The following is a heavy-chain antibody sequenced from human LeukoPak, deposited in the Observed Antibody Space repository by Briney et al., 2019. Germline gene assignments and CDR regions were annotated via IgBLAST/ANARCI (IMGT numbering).Heavy chain of an antibody. CDR1: GFTVSSNY. J-gene: IGHJ1*01. CDR3: ARSTLWWYQH. CDR2: IYSGGST. Sequence: PGGSLRLSCAASGFTVSSNYMSWVRQAPGKGLEWVSVIYSGGSTYYADSVKDRFTLSRDNSKNTLYLQMNSLRAEDTAVYYGARSTLWWYQHWGQGTLVTVSS. V-gene: IGHV3-53*01. D-gene: IGHD2-21*01.